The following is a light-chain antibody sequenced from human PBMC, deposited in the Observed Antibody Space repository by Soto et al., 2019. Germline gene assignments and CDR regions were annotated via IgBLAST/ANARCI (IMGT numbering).Light chain of an antibody. CDR3: QQYGSSPVT. J-gene: IGKJ1*01. Sequence: VLTQSPGTLSLSPGERATLSCRASQSVSSSYLAWYQQKPGQAPRLLIYGASGRATGIPDRFSGSGSGTDFTLTISRLEPEDFAVYYCQQYGSSPVTFGQGTKVDIK. V-gene: IGKV3-20*01. CDR1: QSVSSSY. CDR2: GAS.